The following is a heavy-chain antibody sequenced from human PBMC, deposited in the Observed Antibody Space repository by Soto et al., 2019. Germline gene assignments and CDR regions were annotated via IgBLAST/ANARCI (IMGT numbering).Heavy chain of an antibody. D-gene: IGHD3-10*01. V-gene: IGHV4-4*07. CDR3: ARVVRGGRFGELDYYYYYGMDV. CDR2: IYTSGST. Sequence: PSDTLSLTSTFSGCSISSYYLSLIRQPAGKGLEWIGRIYTSGSTNYNPSLKSRVTISVDTSKNQFSLKLSSVTAADTAVYYCARVVRGGRFGELDYYYYYGMDVWGQGTTVTVSS. J-gene: IGHJ6*02. CDR1: GCSISSYY.